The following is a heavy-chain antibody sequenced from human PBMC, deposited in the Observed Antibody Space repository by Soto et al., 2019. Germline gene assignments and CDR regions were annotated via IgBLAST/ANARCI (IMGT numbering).Heavy chain of an antibody. Sequence: VGSLRLSCEASGLTLRRYIMNCVRQAPGKGLEWVSYISSSSSSKYYADSVKGRFTISRDNAKKSMYLQMNSLRDEDTAVYYCAREHNTYYYDSSGYYAAFDYWGQGTLVTVSS. CDR2: ISSSSSSK. CDR3: AREHNTYYYDSSGYYAAFDY. J-gene: IGHJ4*02. V-gene: IGHV3-48*02. D-gene: IGHD3-22*01. CDR1: GLTLRRYI.